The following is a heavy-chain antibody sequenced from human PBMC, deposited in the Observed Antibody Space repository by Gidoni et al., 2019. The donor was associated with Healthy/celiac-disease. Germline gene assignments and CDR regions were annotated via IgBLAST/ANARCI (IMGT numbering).Heavy chain of an antibody. Sequence: QVQLVESGGGVVQPGRSLRLSCAASGFTLSSDGRHWVRQAPGKGLEWVAVISYDGSNKYYADSVKGRFTISRDNSKNTLYLQMNSLRAEDTAVYYCAKDRQWLAPRYYYYGMDVWGQGTTVTVSS. D-gene: IGHD6-19*01. V-gene: IGHV3-30*18. CDR1: GFTLSSDG. J-gene: IGHJ6*02. CDR2: ISYDGSNK. CDR3: AKDRQWLAPRYYYYGMDV.